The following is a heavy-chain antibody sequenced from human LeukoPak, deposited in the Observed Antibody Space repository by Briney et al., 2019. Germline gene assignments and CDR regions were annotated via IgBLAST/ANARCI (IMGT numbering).Heavy chain of an antibody. V-gene: IGHV3-30-3*01. CDR3: AMHNTAMDTVDY. CDR2: ISYDGSSK. CDR1: GFTFSSYA. J-gene: IGHJ4*02. D-gene: IGHD5-18*01. Sequence: GRSLRLSCAASGFTFSSYAMHWVRQAPGKGLEWVAIISYDGSSKYYADSVKGRFTISRDNSKNTLYLQMNSLRAEDTAVYYCAMHNTAMDTVDYWGQGTLVTVSS.